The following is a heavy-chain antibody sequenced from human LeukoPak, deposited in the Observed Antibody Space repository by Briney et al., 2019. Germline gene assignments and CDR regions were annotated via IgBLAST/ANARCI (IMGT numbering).Heavy chain of an antibody. D-gene: IGHD5-24*01. V-gene: IGHV4-59*01. CDR3: AREGRDGSDY. Sequence: PSETLSLTCTVSGGSISSYYWSWIRQPPGKGLEWIGYIYYSGSTNYNPSLKSRVTISVDMSKNQFSLKLSSVTAADTAVYYCAREGRDGSDYWGQGTLVTVSS. CDR1: GGSISSYY. J-gene: IGHJ4*02. CDR2: IYYSGST.